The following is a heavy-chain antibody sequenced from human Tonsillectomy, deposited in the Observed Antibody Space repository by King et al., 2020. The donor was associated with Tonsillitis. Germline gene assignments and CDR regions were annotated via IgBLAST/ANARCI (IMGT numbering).Heavy chain of an antibody. D-gene: IGHD2-15*01. Sequence: VQLVESGGGLVQPGGSLGLSCAASGFTFGSYAMNWVRQAPGKGLEWVSGISGIGDTPYYADSVKGRFTISRDNSKQTLYLQMNSPTAEDTAVYCCAREAVVMVGLLYYYSMDVGGKGTTVTVSS. CDR2: ISGIGDTP. CDR3: AREAVVMVGLLYYYSMDV. CDR1: GFTFGSYA. V-gene: IGHV3-23*04. J-gene: IGHJ6*03.